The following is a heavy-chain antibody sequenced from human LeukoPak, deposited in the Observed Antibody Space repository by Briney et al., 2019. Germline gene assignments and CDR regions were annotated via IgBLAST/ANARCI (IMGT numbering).Heavy chain of an antibody. CDR1: GFTFSSYA. Sequence: GGSLRLSCAASGFTFSSYAMTWVRQAPGKGLEWVSAISGSGVSTYYADSVKGRFTIPRDNSKNTLYLQMSSLRAEDTAVCYCAKDQRYCTSNSCYGDDAVDIWGQGTMVTVSS. J-gene: IGHJ3*02. D-gene: IGHD2-2*01. CDR2: ISGSGVST. V-gene: IGHV3-23*01. CDR3: AKDQRYCTSNSCYGDDAVDI.